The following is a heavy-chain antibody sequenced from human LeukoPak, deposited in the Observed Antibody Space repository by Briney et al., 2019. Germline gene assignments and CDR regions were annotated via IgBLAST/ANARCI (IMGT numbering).Heavy chain of an antibody. CDR2: IYTSGST. D-gene: IGHD6-19*01. Sequence: SETLSLTCTVSGGSISSSSYYWSWIRQPAGKGLEWIGRIYTSGSTNYNPSLKSRVTISVDTSKNQFSLKLSSVTAADTAVYYCARVGIAVAAGWFDPWGQGTLVTVSS. CDR1: GGSISSSSYY. CDR3: ARVGIAVAAGWFDP. J-gene: IGHJ5*02. V-gene: IGHV4-61*02.